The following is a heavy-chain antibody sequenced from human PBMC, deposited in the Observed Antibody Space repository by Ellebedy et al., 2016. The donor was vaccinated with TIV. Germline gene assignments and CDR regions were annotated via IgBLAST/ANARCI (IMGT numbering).Heavy chain of an antibody. CDR3: ARDYYRYYYGMDV. V-gene: IGHV3-48*02. D-gene: IGHD3-22*01. J-gene: IGHJ6*02. Sequence: GESLKISXAASGFTFSSYSMNWVRQAPGKGLEWVSYISSSSSTIYYADSVKGRFTISRDNAKNSLYLQMNSLRDEDTAVYYCARDYYRYYYGMDVWGQGTTVTVSS. CDR1: GFTFSSYS. CDR2: ISSSSSTI.